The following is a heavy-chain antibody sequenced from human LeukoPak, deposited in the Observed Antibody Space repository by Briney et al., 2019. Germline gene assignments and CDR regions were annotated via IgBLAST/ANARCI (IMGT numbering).Heavy chain of an antibody. D-gene: IGHD3-3*01. Sequence: GGSLRLSCAASGFTFSSYAMSWVRQAPGKGLEWVSAISGSGGSTYYADSVKGRFTISRDNSKNTLYLQMNSLRAEDTAVYYCAKVPRTIFGVVTPHYIDYWGQGTLVTVSS. V-gene: IGHV3-23*01. CDR3: AKVPRTIFGVVTPHYIDY. CDR1: GFTFSSYA. J-gene: IGHJ4*02. CDR2: ISGSGGST.